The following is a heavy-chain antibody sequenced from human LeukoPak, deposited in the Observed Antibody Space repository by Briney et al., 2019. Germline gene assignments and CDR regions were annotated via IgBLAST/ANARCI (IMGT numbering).Heavy chain of an antibody. Sequence: GGSLRLSCAASGFTFSSYNMNWVRQAPGKGLEWVSSISSSSSYIYYADAVKGRFTISRDNAENSLYLQMNSLRVEDTAVYYCARAPTFSGWFDYWGQGTLVTVSS. CDR1: GFTFSSYN. J-gene: IGHJ4*02. D-gene: IGHD6-19*01. CDR2: ISSSSSYI. CDR3: ARAPTFSGWFDY. V-gene: IGHV3-21*01.